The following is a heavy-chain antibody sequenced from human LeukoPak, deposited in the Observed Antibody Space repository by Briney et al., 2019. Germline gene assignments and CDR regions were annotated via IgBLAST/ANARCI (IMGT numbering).Heavy chain of an antibody. CDR2: IIPIFGTA. CDR1: GVTFSNYA. D-gene: IGHD1-26*01. V-gene: IGHV1-69*13. CDR3: ARDGDQLLSEYYYYGMDV. Sequence: SVKVSCKASGVTFSNYAISWVRQAPGQGLEWMGGIIPIFGTANYAQKFQGRVTITADESTSTAYMELSSLRSEDTAVYYCARDGDQLLSEYYYYGMDVWGQGTTVTVSS. J-gene: IGHJ6*02.